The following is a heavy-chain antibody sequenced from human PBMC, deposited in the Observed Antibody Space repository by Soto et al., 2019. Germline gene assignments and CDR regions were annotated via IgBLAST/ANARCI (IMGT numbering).Heavy chain of an antibody. CDR1: GFTFSSYA. CDR2: ISGSGGST. CDR3: AKSFPRRWNGSGSKNYFDY. J-gene: IGHJ4*02. D-gene: IGHD3-10*01. V-gene: IGHV3-23*01. Sequence: EVQLLESGGGLVQPGGSLRLSCAASGFTFSSYAMSWVRQAPGKGLEWVSAISGSGGSTYYADSVKGRFTISRDNSKNTLYLQMNSLRAEDTAVYYCAKSFPRRWNGSGSKNYFDYWGQGTLVTVSS.